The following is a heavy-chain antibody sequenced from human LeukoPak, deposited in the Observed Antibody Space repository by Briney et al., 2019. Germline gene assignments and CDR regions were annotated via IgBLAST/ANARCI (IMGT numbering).Heavy chain of an antibody. Sequence: SETLSLTCTVSGGSISSANYYWGWIRQPPGKGLEWIGSVYNSGSTYYNPSLKSRVIVSLAMSQNQFSLRLTSVTAADTAVYYCARGGGYFNYWGQGTLVTVSS. CDR1: GGSISSANYY. CDR3: ARGGGYFNY. J-gene: IGHJ4*02. D-gene: IGHD3-16*01. V-gene: IGHV4-39*07. CDR2: VYNSGST.